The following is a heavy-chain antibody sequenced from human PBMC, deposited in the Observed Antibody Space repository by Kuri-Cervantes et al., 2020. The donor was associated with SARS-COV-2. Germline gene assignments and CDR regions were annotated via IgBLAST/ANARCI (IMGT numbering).Heavy chain of an antibody. CDR1: GXXXSDYY. CDR2: ISSXSSYT. V-gene: IGHV3-11*05. CDR3: ARDGGXYYDSSGYYXXLGFDY. J-gene: IGHJ4*02. D-gene: IGHD3-22*01. Sequence: GGSLRLXXAXSGXXXSDYYMXWIRXXPGKGLEWVXXISSXSSYTXXAXSVKGRFXIXRDNAKNSLYLXMNSLRAEDTAVYYWARDGGXYYDSSGYYXXLGFDYWGQGTLVTVSS.